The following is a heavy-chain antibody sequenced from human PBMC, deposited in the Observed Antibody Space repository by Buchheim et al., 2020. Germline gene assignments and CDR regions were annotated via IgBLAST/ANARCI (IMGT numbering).Heavy chain of an antibody. CDR2: ISSSSSYT. CDR1: GFTFSDYY. V-gene: IGHV3-11*06. Sequence: QVQLVESGGGLVKPGGSLRLSCAASGFTFSDYYMSWIRQAPGKGLEWVSYISSSSSYTNYADSVKGRFTISRDNAKNSLYLQMNSLRAEDTAVYYCARDLVRPGEREDDYHYYYGMDVWGQGTT. CDR3: ARDLVRPGEREDDYHYYYGMDV. J-gene: IGHJ6*02. D-gene: IGHD3-16*01.